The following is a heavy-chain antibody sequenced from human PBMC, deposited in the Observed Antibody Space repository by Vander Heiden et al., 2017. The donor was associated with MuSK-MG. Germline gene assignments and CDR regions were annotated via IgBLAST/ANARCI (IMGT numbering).Heavy chain of an antibody. J-gene: IGHJ4*02. D-gene: IGHD2-21*01. CDR1: GFTFSNVG. CDR3: TKDHRLYSSPPGY. Sequence: QVQLVESGGGVVQPGRSLRLLCSSCGFTFSNVGMHWVRQAPGKGLEWVAVISYDGSDKDYAGSVKGRFTISRDNSKNTLYLQMHSLRGEDTAVYHCTKDHRLYSSPPGYWGQGTLVTVSS. V-gene: IGHV3-30*18. CDR2: ISYDGSDK.